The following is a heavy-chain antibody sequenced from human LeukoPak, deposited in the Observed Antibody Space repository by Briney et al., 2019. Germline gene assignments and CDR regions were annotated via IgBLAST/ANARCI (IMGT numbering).Heavy chain of an antibody. CDR2: IDQSGGRN. V-gene: IGHV3-7*01. CDR1: GFTFSRFW. D-gene: IGHD4-23*01. J-gene: IGHJ4*02. Sequence: GGSLRLSCAASGFTFSRFWMNWVRQAPGRGLEWVANIDQSGGRNNYVDSVKGRFTISRDNSKNTLYLQMNSLRAEDTAVYYCARDRRGYGGNFDYWGQGTLVTVSS. CDR3: ARDRRGYGGNFDY.